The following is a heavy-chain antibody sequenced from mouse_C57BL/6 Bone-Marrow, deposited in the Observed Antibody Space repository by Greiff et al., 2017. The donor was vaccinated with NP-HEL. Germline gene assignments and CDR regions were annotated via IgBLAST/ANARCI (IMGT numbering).Heavy chain of an antibody. V-gene: IGHV1-82*01. CDR3: AIYYGNPGYAMDY. CDR2: IYPGDGDT. D-gene: IGHD2-1*01. Sequence: VKLQESGPELVKPGASVKISCKASGYAFSSSWMNWVKQRPGKGLEWIGRIYPGDGDTNYNGKFKGKATLTADKSSSTAYMQLSSLTSEDSAVYFCAIYYGNPGYAMDYWGQGTSVTVSS. CDR1: GYAFSSSW. J-gene: IGHJ4*01.